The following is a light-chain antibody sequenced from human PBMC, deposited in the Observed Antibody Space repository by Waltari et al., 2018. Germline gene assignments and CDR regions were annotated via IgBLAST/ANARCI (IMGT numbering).Light chain of an antibody. CDR1: QSISSW. CDR2: KAS. V-gene: IGKV1-5*03. J-gene: IGKJ1*01. CDR3: QQYDSYSGT. Sequence: DIQMSQSPSTLSASVGDRVTITCRASQSISSWLAWYQPKPGKAPNLLIYKASRLESGVPSRFSGSGSGTEFTLTISSLQPDDFTTYYCQQYDSYSGTFGQGTKVDIK.